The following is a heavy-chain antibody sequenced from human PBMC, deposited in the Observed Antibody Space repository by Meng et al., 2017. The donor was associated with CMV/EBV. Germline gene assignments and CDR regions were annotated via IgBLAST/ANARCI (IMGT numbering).Heavy chain of an antibody. CDR2: IKQDGSEK. J-gene: IGHJ6*02. D-gene: IGHD3-3*01. CDR3: ARDRYYDFWSGHYSDYYYGMDV. V-gene: IGHV3-7*01. CDR1: GFTFSSYW. Sequence: GESLKISCAASGFTFSSYWMSWVRQAPGKGLEWVANIKQDGSEKYYVDSVKGRFTISRDNAKNSLYLQMNSLRAEDTAVYYCARDRYYDFWSGHYSDYYYGMDVWGQGTTVTVSS.